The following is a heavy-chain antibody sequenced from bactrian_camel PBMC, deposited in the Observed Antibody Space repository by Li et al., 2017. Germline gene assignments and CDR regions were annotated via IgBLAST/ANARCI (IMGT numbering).Heavy chain of an antibody. CDR3: AAARHKIRCVSSVEALWYNE. Sequence: HVQLVESGGGSVQAGSSLRLSCVASGYPQYRTCLGWFRHAPGKEREGVARIDTIGGATYYADSVKGRFTISRDNAKNILHLEMNSLKPEDTATYYCAAARHKIRCVSSVEALWYNEWGQGTQVTVS. CDR2: IDTIGGAT. V-gene: IGHV3S63*01. D-gene: IGHD6*01. J-gene: IGHJ4*01. CDR1: GYPQYRTC.